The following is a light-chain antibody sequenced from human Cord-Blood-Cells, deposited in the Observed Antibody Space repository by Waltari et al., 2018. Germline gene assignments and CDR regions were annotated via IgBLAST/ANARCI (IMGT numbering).Light chain of an antibody. CDR2: KDS. J-gene: IGLJ3*02. V-gene: IGLV3-25*03. CDR3: QSADSSGTWV. Sequence: SYGLTQQPPVSVSQGQTPRITCSGDALPKHLPTWYQQKPGQAPVLVIYKDSERPSGIPERFSGSSSGTTVTLTISGVQAEDEADYYCQSADSSGTWVFGGGTKLTVL. CDR1: ALPKHL.